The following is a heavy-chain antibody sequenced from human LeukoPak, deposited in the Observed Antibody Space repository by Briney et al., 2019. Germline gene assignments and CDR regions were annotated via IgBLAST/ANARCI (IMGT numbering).Heavy chain of an antibody. CDR3: ARDFDYYYYGMDV. Sequence: ASVKVSCKASGYTFTGYYMHWVRQAPGQGLEWMGWINPNSGGTNYAQKFQGRVTMTRDTSISTAYMGLSRLRSDDTAVYYCARDFDYYYYGMDVWGQGTTVTVSS. J-gene: IGHJ6*02. CDR1: GYTFTGYY. CDR2: INPNSGGT. D-gene: IGHD3-3*01. V-gene: IGHV1-2*02.